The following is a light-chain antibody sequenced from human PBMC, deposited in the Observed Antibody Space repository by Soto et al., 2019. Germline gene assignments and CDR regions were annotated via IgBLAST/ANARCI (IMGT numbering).Light chain of an antibody. V-gene: IGKV3-20*01. CDR2: GAS. CDR1: QSVSSSY. Sequence: EIVLTQSPGTLSLSPGERATLSCRASQSVSSSYLAWYQQKPGQAPRLLIFGASSRATGIPDRFSGSGSGTDFTLTISRLEPEDFAVYYCQQSGNSITFGGGTKVDIK. J-gene: IGKJ4*01. CDR3: QQSGNSIT.